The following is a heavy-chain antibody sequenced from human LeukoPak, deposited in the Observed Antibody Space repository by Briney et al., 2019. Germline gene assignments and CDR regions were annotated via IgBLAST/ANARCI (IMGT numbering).Heavy chain of an antibody. J-gene: IGHJ4*02. CDR1: GYTFTSYG. CDR3: AREGGYSSGWDRADY. D-gene: IGHD6-19*01. Sequence: GASVKVSCKASGYTFTSYGITWVRQASGQGLEWMGWISAYNGNTNHAQKFQDRVTMTTDTSTSTAYMELRSLRSDDTAVYYCAREGGYSSGWDRADYWGQGTLVTTSS. V-gene: IGHV1-18*01. CDR2: ISAYNGNT.